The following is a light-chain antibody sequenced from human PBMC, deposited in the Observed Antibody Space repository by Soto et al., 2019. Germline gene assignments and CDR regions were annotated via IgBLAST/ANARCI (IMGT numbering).Light chain of an antibody. Sequence: QSALTQPVSVSGSPGQSITISCTGTSSDVGGYNYVSWYQHHPGKAPKLMIYDVTNRPSGVSDRFSGSKSGNTASLTISGLQAEDAADYYCSSYTSSSTLVFGGGTKVTVL. CDR1: SSDVGGYNY. CDR2: DVT. CDR3: SSYTSSSTLV. J-gene: IGLJ2*01. V-gene: IGLV2-14*03.